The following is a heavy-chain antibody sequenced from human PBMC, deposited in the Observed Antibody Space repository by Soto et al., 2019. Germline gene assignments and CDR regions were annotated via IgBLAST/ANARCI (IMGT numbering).Heavy chain of an antibody. V-gene: IGHV6-1*01. Sequence: PSQTLSLPCAISGDSVSSNSAAWNWIRQSPSRGLEWLGRTYYRSKWYNDYAVSVKSRITINPDTSKNQFSLQLNSVTPEDTAVYYCAREMEGCSSTSCPGHYYYYYGMDVWGQGTTVTVSS. J-gene: IGHJ6*02. CDR1: GDSVSSNSAA. CDR3: AREMEGCSSTSCPGHYYYYYGMDV. CDR2: TYYRSKWYN. D-gene: IGHD2-2*01.